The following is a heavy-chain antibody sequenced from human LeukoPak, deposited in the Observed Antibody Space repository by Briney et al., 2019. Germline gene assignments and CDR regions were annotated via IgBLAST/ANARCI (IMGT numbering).Heavy chain of an antibody. D-gene: IGHD2-2*01. J-gene: IGHJ4*02. CDR2: IRPDGSEK. Sequence: QTGGSLRLSCAASGFTFSSYSMNWVRQAPGMGLEWVPNIRPDGSEKYYVDSVKGRFTISRDNAKNSLYLQMNSLRAEDTAVYYCARDGGSAMPFDYWGQGTLVTVSS. V-gene: IGHV3-7*01. CDR1: GFTFSSYS. CDR3: ARDGGSAMPFDY.